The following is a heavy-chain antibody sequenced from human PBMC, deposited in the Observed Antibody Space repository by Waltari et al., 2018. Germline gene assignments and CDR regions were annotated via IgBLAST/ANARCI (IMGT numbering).Heavy chain of an antibody. CDR3: ARDETEATTSPNSPYYSYYMDV. J-gene: IGHJ6*03. Sequence: VQLFESGGDFVQPGGSLRLSCSASGFTFSDYAMNWVRQAPGKGLEGVSIIYRGGSNYYAECVKGRFSISRDDSKNTLYLLMNSLRPDDTAVYYCARDETEATTSPNSPYYSYYMDVWGKGTTVIVSS. CDR1: GFTFSDYA. CDR2: IYRGGSN. D-gene: IGHD1-1*01. V-gene: IGHV3-23*03.